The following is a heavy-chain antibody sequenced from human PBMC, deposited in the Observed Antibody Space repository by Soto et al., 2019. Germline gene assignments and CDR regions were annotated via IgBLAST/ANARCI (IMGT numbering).Heavy chain of an antibody. CDR3: AEGGYAGGYVGGGHFDY. J-gene: IGHJ4*02. CDR1: GFTFSTYT. CDR2: ISYDGSNQ. V-gene: IGHV3-30*03. Sequence: QVQLVESGGGVVQPGRSLRLSCAASGFTFSTYTMHWVRQAPGKGLEWVALISYDGSNQYYADSVRGRFTISRDNSKNKVFVQMSSMGSEDTATYYCAEGGYAGGYVGGGHFDYWGQGTLVTVSS. D-gene: IGHD1-26*01.